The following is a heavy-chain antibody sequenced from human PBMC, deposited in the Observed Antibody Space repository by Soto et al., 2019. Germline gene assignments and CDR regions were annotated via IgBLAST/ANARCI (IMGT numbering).Heavy chain of an antibody. V-gene: IGHV3-7*01. CDR3: GRSISGWSRFDF. CDR1: EITLNSYW. CDR2: MKEDGSQK. D-gene: IGHD6-19*01. Sequence: PGGSVRLSCIESEITLNSYWMIWARQGPGKGLEYVADMKEDGSQKNYVESVKGRFTITRDNAKNSLSLQMSGLRVEDTAMYYCGRSISGWSRFDFWGQGILVTVSS. J-gene: IGHJ4*02.